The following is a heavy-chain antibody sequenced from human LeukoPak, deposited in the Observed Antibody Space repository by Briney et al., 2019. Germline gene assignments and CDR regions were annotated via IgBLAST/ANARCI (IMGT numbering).Heavy chain of an antibody. CDR1: GFAFIFYA. V-gene: IGHV3-23*01. CDR2: INSTGVNA. CDR3: AKPISGGLAVAAAWFDP. Sequence: PGGALRLSSAASGFAFIFYAMSWVRQEPAEGLQGVPTINSTGVNAYYSDSVWGRFTISRDNTKDTLYFQLNSLLAADTTAIFCAKPISGGLAVAAAWFDPWGQGKLVIVSP. J-gene: IGHJ5*02. D-gene: IGHD6-19*01.